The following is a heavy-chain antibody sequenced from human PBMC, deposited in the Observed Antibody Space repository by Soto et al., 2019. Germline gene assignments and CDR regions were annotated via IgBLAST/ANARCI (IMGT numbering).Heavy chain of an antibody. CDR2: INAGNGNT. CDR1: GYTFTSYE. Sequence: GASVKVSCKASGYTFTSYEINWVRQATGQGFEWMGWINAGNGNTKYSQKFQGRVTITKDTSATTAYMELSSLRSEDTAVYYCARDLGGWPDYWGQGTLVTVSS. V-gene: IGHV1-3*01. CDR3: ARDLGGWPDY. D-gene: IGHD2-15*01. J-gene: IGHJ4*02.